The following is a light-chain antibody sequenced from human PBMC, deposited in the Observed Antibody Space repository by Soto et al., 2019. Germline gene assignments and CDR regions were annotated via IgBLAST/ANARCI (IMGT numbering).Light chain of an antibody. CDR2: GTS. Sequence: ESXLTQCPGTLSLSPGERATLSCRASQSVSSKYLAWYQQKPGQAPRVLIYGTSIRASGVPERFSGGGSGTDFTLTITRLEPEDFAVYYCQQYGSSLFTFGPGTKVDIK. CDR3: QQYGSSLFT. CDR1: QSVSSKY. J-gene: IGKJ3*01. V-gene: IGKV3-20*01.